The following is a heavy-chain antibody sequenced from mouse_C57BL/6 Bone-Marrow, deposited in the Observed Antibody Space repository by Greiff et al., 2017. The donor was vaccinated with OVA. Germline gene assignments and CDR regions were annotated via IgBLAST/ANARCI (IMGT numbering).Heavy chain of an antibody. J-gene: IGHJ1*03. CDR3: ARRDGYWYFDV. D-gene: IGHD2-3*01. V-gene: IGHV2-2*01. CDR1: GFSLTSYG. CDR2: IWSGGST. Sequence: QVQLQQSGPGLVQPSQSLSITCTVSGFSLTSYGVHWVRQSPGKGLEWLGVIWSGGSTDYNAAFISRLSISKDNSKSQVFFKMNSLQADDTAIYYCARRDGYWYFDVWGTGTTVTVSS.